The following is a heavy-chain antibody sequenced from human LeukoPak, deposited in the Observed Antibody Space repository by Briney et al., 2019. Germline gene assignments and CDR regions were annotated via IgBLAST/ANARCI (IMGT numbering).Heavy chain of an antibody. Sequence: SETLSLTCAVSGGSINSHYWGWIRQPPGKGLQWIGDIYYTGKNNYNPSLKSRLTISLDTSKDHLSLNLTSVLVSDTAIYYCVRRDTGWNYFDYWGQGILVTVSS. CDR3: VRRDTGWNYFDY. CDR1: GGSINSHY. J-gene: IGHJ4*02. CDR2: IYYTGKN. D-gene: IGHD6-19*01. V-gene: IGHV4-59*08.